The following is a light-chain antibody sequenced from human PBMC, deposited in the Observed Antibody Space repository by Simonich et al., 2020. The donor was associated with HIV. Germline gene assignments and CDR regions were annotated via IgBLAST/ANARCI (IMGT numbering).Light chain of an antibody. V-gene: IGLV3-1*01. CDR3: QAWDSSTVV. CDR2: QNN. J-gene: IGLJ2*01. Sequence: SYELTQPPSVSVSPGQTASITCSGDKWGDKYACWYQQKPGQSPGLVIYQNNKRPSGIPERFSGSNSGNTATLTISGTQAMDEADYYCQAWDSSTVVFGGGTKLTVL. CDR1: KWGDKY.